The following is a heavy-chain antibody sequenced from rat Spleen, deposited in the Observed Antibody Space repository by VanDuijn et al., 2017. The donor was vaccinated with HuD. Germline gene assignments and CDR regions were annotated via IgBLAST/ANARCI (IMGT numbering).Heavy chain of an antibody. CDR3: ATYTTLYFDY. CDR2: ISPSGGDT. Sequence: EVQLVESGGGLVQPGRSLKLSCAASGFTFSNYDIHWIRQAPTKGLEWVASISPSGGDTYYRDSVKGRFTISRDNAKSTLYLQMDSLRSEDTATYYCATYTTLYFDYCGQGVMVTVSS. D-gene: IGHD1-5*01. CDR1: GFTFSNYD. J-gene: IGHJ2*01. V-gene: IGHV5-19*01.